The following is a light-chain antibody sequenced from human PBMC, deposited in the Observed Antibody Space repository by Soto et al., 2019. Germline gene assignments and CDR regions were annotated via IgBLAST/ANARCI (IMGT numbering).Light chain of an antibody. V-gene: IGKV3-15*01. CDR1: QSVSSN. J-gene: IGKJ4*01. Sequence: EIMMTQSPATLSVSPGERATLSCRASQSVSSNLAWYQQKPGQAPRLLIYGASTRATGIPARFSGSGSGTEFTLTISSLQSEDFAVFYCQQYNNWPPLTFGGVTKVEIK. CDR3: QQYNNWPPLT. CDR2: GAS.